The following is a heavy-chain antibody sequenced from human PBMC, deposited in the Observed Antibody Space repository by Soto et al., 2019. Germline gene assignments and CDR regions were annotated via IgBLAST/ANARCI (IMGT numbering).Heavy chain of an antibody. CDR1: GGSISSRSYY. J-gene: IGHJ5*02. Sequence: QLQLQESGPGLVKPSENLSLTCTVSGGSISSRSYYWGWIRQPPGKGLEWIGSIYYSGSTYSNPPLKSRVTISVDTCKNQFSLKLISVTAAATAVYYCARRKLGLDPWGQGPLVTVSS. V-gene: IGHV4-39*01. CDR3: ARRKLGLDP. CDR2: IYYSGST. D-gene: IGHD3-10*01.